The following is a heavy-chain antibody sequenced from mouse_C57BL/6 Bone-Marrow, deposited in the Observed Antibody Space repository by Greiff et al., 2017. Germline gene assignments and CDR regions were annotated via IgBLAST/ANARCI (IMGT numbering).Heavy chain of an antibody. D-gene: IGHD1-1*01. J-gene: IGHJ1*03. CDR2: INYDGSST. CDR1: GFTFSDYY. V-gene: IGHV5-16*01. CDR3: ARDASTVVATGYFDV. Sequence: EVQLVESEGGLVQPGSSMKLSCTASGFTFSDYYMAWVRQVPEKGLEWVANINYDGSSTYYLDSLKSRFIISRDNAKNILYLQMSSLKSEDTATXYCARDASTVVATGYFDVWGTGTTVTVSS.